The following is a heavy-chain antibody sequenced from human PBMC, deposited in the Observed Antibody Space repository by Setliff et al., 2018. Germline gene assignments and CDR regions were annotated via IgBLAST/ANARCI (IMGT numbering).Heavy chain of an antibody. V-gene: IGHV3-33*01. CDR2: IWNDGSTK. D-gene: IGHD2-21*02. CDR1: GFTFSNYG. Sequence: GGSLRLSCVASGFTFSNYGMHWVRQAPDKGLEWVALIWNDGSTKFYGDSVKGRFTISRDNSENTLYLQMNSLRAEDTAVYYCARNWATAQHYYYGMDVWGQGTTVTVS. CDR3: ARNWATAQHYYYGMDV. J-gene: IGHJ6*02.